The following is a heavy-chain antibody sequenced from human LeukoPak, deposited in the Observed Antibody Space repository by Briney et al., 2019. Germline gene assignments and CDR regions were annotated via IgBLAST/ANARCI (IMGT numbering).Heavy chain of an antibody. J-gene: IGHJ5*02. D-gene: IGHD1/OR15-1a*01. CDR1: GFTVSSNS. CDR3: ARGITGTNNWFDP. CDR2: IYSGGAT. V-gene: IGHV3-66*02. Sequence: GGSLRLSCAASGFTVSSNSMTWVRQAPGKGLEGVSLIYSGGATYYADSVKGRCTISRDNSKNTLYLQMSSLRTEDTAVYYCARGITGTNNWFDPWGQGTLVTVSS.